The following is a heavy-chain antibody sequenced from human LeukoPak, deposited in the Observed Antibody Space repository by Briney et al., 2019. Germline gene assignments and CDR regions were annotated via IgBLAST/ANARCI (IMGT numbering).Heavy chain of an antibody. V-gene: IGHV4-4*02. CDR2: IYHAGTT. Sequence: PSGTLSLTCAVCGASISSSNWWRWARQPPGKGLEWIGEIYHAGTTNYNPSLKSRVTISVDNSRNQFSLKLTSVTASDSAMYYCMRVYCSNTSCFYFDYWGQGTLDTVSS. D-gene: IGHD2-2*01. CDR1: GASISSSNW. J-gene: IGHJ4*02. CDR3: MRVYCSNTSCFYFDY.